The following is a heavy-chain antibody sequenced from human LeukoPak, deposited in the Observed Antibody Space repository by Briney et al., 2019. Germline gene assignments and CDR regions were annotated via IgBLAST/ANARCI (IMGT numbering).Heavy chain of an antibody. J-gene: IGHJ4*02. Sequence: GGSLRLSCAASGFTFSSYGMHWVRQAPGKELEWVAVIWYDGSNKYYADSVKGRFTISRDNSKNTLYLQMNSLRAEDTAVYYCARGHYYDSSGLLLYYWGQGTLVTVSS. D-gene: IGHD3-22*01. V-gene: IGHV3-33*01. CDR1: GFTFSSYG. CDR2: IWYDGSNK. CDR3: ARGHYYDSSGLLLYY.